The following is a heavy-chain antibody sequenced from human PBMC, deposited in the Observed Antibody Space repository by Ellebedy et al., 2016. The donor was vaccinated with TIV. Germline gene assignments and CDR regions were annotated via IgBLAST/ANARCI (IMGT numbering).Heavy chain of an antibody. J-gene: IGHJ4*02. CDR2: IIPIFGTA. D-gene: IGHD1-26*01. CDR1: GGTFSSYA. V-gene: IGHV1-69*13. CDR3: ARHSVGATKAFDY. Sequence: SVKVSXXASGGTFSSYAISWVRQAPGQGLEWMGGIIPIFGTANYAQKFQGRVTITADESTSTAYMELSSLRSEDTAVYYCARHSVGATKAFDYWGQGTLVTVSS.